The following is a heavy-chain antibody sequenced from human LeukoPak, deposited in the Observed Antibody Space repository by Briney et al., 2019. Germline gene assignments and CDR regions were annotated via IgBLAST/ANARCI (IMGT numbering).Heavy chain of an antibody. J-gene: IGHJ4*02. D-gene: IGHD3-10*01. CDR2: ISYDGSNE. CDR1: GFTFSNYW. Sequence: GGSLRLSCAASGFTFSNYWMHWVRQAPGKGLEWVAVISYDGSNEYYADSVKGRFSISRDNSKNTLYLQMNSLRAEDTAVYYSGAGYYGSGIDYWGQGTLVTVSS. V-gene: IGHV3-30-3*01. CDR3: GAGYYGSGIDY.